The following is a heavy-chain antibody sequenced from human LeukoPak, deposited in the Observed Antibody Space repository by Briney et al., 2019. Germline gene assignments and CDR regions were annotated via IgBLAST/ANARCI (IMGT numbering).Heavy chain of an antibody. CDR1: GYMFTGYY. J-gene: IGHJ4*02. Sequence: ASVKVSCKASGYMFTGYYMHWVRQAPGQGLEWMGWINPNSGGTNYAQKFQGRVTMTRDTSISTAYMELSRLRSDDTAVYYCARDRGLLYSSSLFDYWGQGTLVTVSS. CDR2: INPNSGGT. CDR3: ARDRGLLYSSSLFDY. V-gene: IGHV1-2*02. D-gene: IGHD6-6*01.